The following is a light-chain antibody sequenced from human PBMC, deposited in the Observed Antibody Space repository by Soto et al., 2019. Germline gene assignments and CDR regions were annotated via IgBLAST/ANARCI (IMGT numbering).Light chain of an antibody. CDR1: QFISGY. CDR2: SAV. J-gene: IGKJ5*01. Sequence: DIQMTQSPSSLSLSIGDRVTITCRASQFISGYLNGYQQKPGKAPNLLIYSAVSLQGVVPARFSGNRSGTDFNLTISRLQPEDLATYYCQQRSGNLITFCQGTRREIK. CDR3: QQRSGNLIT. V-gene: IGKV1-39*01.